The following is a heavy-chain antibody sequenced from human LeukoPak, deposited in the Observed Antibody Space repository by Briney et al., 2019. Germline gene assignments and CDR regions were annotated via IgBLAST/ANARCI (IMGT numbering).Heavy chain of an antibody. V-gene: IGHV3-48*01. Sequence: PGGSLRLSCAASGFSFSSYSMNWVRQAPGKGLEWVSYISSSSSTIYYADSVEGRFTISRDNAKNSLYLQMNSLRAEDTAVYYCARDHSSSENYYYYMDVWGKGTTVTVSS. CDR2: ISSSSSTI. D-gene: IGHD6-13*01. J-gene: IGHJ6*03. CDR1: GFSFSSYS. CDR3: ARDHSSSENYYYYMDV.